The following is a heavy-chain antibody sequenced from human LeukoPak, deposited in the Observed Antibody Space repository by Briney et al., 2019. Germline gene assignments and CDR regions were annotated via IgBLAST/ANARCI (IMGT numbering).Heavy chain of an antibody. CDR2: IYPGDSDT. V-gene: IGHV5-51*03. Sequence: GESLKISCKGSGYSFTSYWIGWVRQMPGKGLEWMGIIYPGDSDTRYSPSFQGQATISADKSISTAYLQWSSLKASDTAMYYCARLYRDYYDSSGYYPLDYWGQGTLVTVSS. D-gene: IGHD3-22*01. J-gene: IGHJ4*02. CDR3: ARLYRDYYDSSGYYPLDY. CDR1: GYSFTSYW.